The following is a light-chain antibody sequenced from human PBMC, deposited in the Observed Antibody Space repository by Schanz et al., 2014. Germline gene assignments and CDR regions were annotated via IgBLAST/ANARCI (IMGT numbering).Light chain of an antibody. Sequence: EIVLTQSPGTLSLSPGERATLSCRASQSVAGSYLAWYQQRPGQAPRLLIYDASNRATGIPARFSGSGSGTDFTLTISSLEPEDFAVYYCQQRSNWPLTFGPGTKVDIK. CDR2: DAS. J-gene: IGKJ3*01. CDR1: QSVAGSY. CDR3: QQRSNWPLT. V-gene: IGKV3-11*01.